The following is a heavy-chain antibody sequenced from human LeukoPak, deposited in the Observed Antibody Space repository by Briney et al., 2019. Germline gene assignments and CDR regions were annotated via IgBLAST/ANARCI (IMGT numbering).Heavy chain of an antibody. CDR1: GYTFTSYY. J-gene: IGHJ3*02. CDR3: ARDGYHSDAFDI. V-gene: IGHV1-46*01. CDR2: INPSGGST. Sequence: GASVKVSCKASGYTFTSYYMHWVRQAPGQGLEWMGIINPSGGSTSYAQKFQGRVTITADKSTSTAYMELSSLRSEDTAVYYCARDGYHSDAFDIWGQGTMVTVSS. D-gene: IGHD5-12*01.